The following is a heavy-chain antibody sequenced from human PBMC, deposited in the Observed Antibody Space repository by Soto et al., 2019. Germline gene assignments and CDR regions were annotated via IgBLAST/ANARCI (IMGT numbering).Heavy chain of an antibody. CDR1: GFTFTAYA. CDR2: ISYDGSNN. J-gene: IGHJ4*02. Sequence: QVQLVESGGGVVQPGRSLRLSCAASGFTFTAYAMHWVRQAPGKGLEWVALISYDGSNNYYADSVKGRFTISRDNSKNTLYLQMNSLRAEDTAVYYCVRVGGYYDILTGPFDNWGQGTLVTVSS. V-gene: IGHV3-30-3*01. D-gene: IGHD3-9*01. CDR3: VRVGGYYDILTGPFDN.